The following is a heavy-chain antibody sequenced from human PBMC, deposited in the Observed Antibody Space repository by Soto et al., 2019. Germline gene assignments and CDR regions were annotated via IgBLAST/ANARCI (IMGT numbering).Heavy chain of an antibody. V-gene: IGHV4-34*01. D-gene: IGHD3-16*01. J-gene: IGHJ4*02. CDR1: GGSFSGYY. CDR2: INHSGST. CDR3: ARTNAFVSGTYPPEHFDY. Sequence: PSETLSLTCAVYGGSFSGYYWSWIRQSPGKGLEWIGEINHSGSTNYTPSLKSRVTISVDTSKNQVSLKLSSVTAADTAVYYCARTNAFVSGTYPPEHFDYWGQGTRVTVSS.